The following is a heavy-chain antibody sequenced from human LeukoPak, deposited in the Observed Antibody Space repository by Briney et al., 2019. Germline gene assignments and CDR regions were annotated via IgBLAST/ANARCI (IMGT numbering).Heavy chain of an antibody. CDR2: IYSGGST. V-gene: IGHV3-53*01. CDR3: ASLGDYYDSSGYHY. J-gene: IGHJ4*02. D-gene: IGHD3-22*01. Sequence: PGGSLRLSCAASGFTVSSNYMSWVRQAPGKGLEWVSVIYSGGSTYYADSVKGRFTISRDNSKNTLYPQMNSLRAEDTAVYYCASLGDYYDSSGYHYWGQGTLVTVSS. CDR1: GFTVSSNY.